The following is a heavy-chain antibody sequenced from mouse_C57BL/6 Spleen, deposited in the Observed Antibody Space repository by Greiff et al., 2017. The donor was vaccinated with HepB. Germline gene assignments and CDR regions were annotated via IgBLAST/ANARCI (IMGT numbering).Heavy chain of an antibody. CDR2: ISSGGDYI. CDR3: TRDGRYDDRDYAMDY. CDR1: GFTFSSYA. Sequence: EVMLVESGEGLVKPGGSLKLSCAASGFTFSSYAMSWVRQTPEKRLEWVAYISSGGDYIYYADTVKGRFTISRDNARNTLYLQMSSLKSEDTAMYYCTRDGRYDDRDYAMDYWGQGTSVTVSS. V-gene: IGHV5-9-1*02. J-gene: IGHJ4*01. D-gene: IGHD2-14*01.